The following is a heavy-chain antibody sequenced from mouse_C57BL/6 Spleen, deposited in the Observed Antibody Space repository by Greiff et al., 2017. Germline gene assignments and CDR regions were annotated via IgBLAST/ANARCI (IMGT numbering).Heavy chain of an antibody. CDR1: GYAFSSYW. CDR2: IYPGGGDT. Sequence: VQLQQSGAELVKPGASVKISCKASGYAFSSYWMNWVKQRPGKGLEWIGQIYPGGGDTNYNGKFKGKATLTEDKSSSPAYMQLSSLTSEDSAVYFGARSGGIFYAMDYWGQGTSVTVSS. V-gene: IGHV1-80*01. CDR3: ARSGGIFYAMDY. J-gene: IGHJ4*01.